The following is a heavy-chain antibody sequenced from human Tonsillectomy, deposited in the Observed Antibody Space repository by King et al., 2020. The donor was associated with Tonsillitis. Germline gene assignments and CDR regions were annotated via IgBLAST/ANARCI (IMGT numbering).Heavy chain of an antibody. J-gene: IGHJ6*02. CDR1: GFTFSSSP. CDR3: AITNPRRRGGLDV. V-gene: IGHV3-30*04. CDR2: ISFDGSVT. D-gene: IGHD3-10*01. Sequence: VQLVESGGGVVQPGRSLRLSCAASGFTFSSSPVHWVRQAPGKGLEWVAVISFDGSVTYYGDSVKGRFTISRDNSKNSLYLQMNRLRPEDTSVYYCAITNPRRRGGLDVWGQGTTVTVSS.